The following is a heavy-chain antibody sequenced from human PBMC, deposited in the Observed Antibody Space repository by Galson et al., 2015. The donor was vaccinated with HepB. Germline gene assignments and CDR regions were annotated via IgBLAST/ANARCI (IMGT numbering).Heavy chain of an antibody. D-gene: IGHD3-10*01. Sequence: SLRLSCAASGFIVSSNYMTWVRQAPGKGLEWVSIIYSGGNTYYADSVKGRFTISRDNSKNTLYLQMNSLRVEDTAVYYCAKGGGRGRLLLPVNWGQGTLVTVSS. V-gene: IGHV3-53*01. CDR1: GFIVSSNY. J-gene: IGHJ4*02. CDR2: IYSGGNT. CDR3: AKGGGRGRLLLPVN.